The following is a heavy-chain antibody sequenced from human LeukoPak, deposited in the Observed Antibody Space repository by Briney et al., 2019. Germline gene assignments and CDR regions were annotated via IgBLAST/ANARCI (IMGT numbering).Heavy chain of an antibody. CDR1: GVSISSGDYY. J-gene: IGHJ5*02. Sequence: SQTLSLTCTVSGVSISSGDYYWSWIRQPPGKGLEWIGYTYYSGSTYYNPSLKSRVTISVDTSTNQFSLKLSSVPAADTAVYYCARPYYYDSRIDPWGQGTRVTVSS. CDR2: TYYSGST. D-gene: IGHD3-22*01. V-gene: IGHV4-30-4*01. CDR3: ARPYYYDSRIDP.